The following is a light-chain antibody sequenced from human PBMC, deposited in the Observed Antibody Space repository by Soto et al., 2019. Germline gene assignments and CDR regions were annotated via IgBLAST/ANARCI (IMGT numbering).Light chain of an antibody. V-gene: IGKV3-20*01. J-gene: IGKJ4*01. CDR3: QQYGHSPLT. CDR2: GTS. Sequence: EIVLTQSPGTLFLSPGERATLSCRARQTIKSRSLAWYQQKPGQAPRRLIYGTSGRPTNIPDRFSASGSGTDFTLTISRLEPEDFAVYYCQQYGHSPLTFGGGTKVEIK. CDR1: QTIKSRS.